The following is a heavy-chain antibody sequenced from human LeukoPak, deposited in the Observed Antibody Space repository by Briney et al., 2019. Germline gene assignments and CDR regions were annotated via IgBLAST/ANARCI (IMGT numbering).Heavy chain of an antibody. V-gene: IGHV3-74*01. CDR2: INSDGSST. J-gene: IGHJ4*02. CDR3: ARGGTYYYDSIGYYLDY. D-gene: IGHD3-22*01. Sequence: GGSLRLSCAASGFTFSSYWMHWVRQAPGKGLVWVSRINSDGSSTSYADSVKGRFTISRDNAENTLYLQMNSLRAEGTAVYYCARGGTYYYDSIGYYLDYWGQGTLVTVSS. CDR1: GFTFSSYW.